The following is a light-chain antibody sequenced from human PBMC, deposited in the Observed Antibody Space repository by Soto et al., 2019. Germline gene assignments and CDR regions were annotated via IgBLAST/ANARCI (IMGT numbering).Light chain of an antibody. Sequence: IQLTQAPFSLSASVGDRVTITCRASQSVDTWLAWYQQKPGKAPNLLISRASTLKSGVPSRFSGSGSGTEFILTINNLHPDDFATYYCQQYRHYSRTFGQGTKVDIK. V-gene: IGKV1-5*03. CDR1: QSVDTW. CDR2: RAS. J-gene: IGKJ1*01. CDR3: QQYRHYSRT.